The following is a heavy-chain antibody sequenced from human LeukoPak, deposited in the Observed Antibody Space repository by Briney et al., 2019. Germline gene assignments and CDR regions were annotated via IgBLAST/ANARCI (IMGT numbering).Heavy chain of an antibody. V-gene: IGHV5-10-1*01. CDR1: GYTFTSYW. Sequence: GESLKISCKGSGYTFTSYWINWVRQMPGKGLEWMGRIDPSDSYTNYSPSFQGHVTISADKSISTAYLQWSSLKASDTAMYYCARQGCSSTNCFEFLGWGQGTLVTVSS. CDR3: ARQGCSSTNCFEFLG. CDR2: IDPSDSYT. J-gene: IGHJ4*02. D-gene: IGHD2-2*01.